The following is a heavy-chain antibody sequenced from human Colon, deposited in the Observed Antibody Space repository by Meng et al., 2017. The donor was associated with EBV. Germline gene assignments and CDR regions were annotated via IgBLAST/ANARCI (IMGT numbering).Heavy chain of an antibody. J-gene: IGHJ2*01. Sequence: QAQLQQVGGGLLKPSETLSLTCVVYGGSLSDYYCSWIRQSPGRGLEWIGEIHPSGSIFYNPSLQSRVTISVDTSKNQFSLNLNSVTAADTAVYFCSRGVDSYKLGHLWGRGTLVTVSS. V-gene: IGHV4-34*01. CDR3: SRGVDSYKLGHL. D-gene: IGHD7-27*01. CDR2: IHPSGSI. CDR1: GGSLSDYY.